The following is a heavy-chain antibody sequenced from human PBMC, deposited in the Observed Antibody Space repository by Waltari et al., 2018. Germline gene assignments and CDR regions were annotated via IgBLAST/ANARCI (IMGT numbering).Heavy chain of an antibody. V-gene: IGHV4-34*01. D-gene: IGHD1-26*01. CDR1: GGSCSGYA. Sequence: QVQLQRWGAGLLKPSETLSLPCAVYGGSCSGYAWSWVRQPPGKGLEWSGEINHSGSTNYNPSLKSRVTISVDTSKNQFSLKLSSVTAADPAVYYCARAGSYLRRGFDYWGQGTLVTVSS. J-gene: IGHJ4*02. CDR3: ARAGSYLRRGFDY. CDR2: INHSGST.